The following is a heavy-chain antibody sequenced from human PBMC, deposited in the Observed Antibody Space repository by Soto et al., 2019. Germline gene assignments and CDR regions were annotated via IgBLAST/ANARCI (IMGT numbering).Heavy chain of an antibody. CDR2: INHRGDT. J-gene: IGHJ6*02. D-gene: IGHD1-1*01. Sequence: SDTLSLTCALSRGSFTGYSWNWVRHAPGEGLEWSGEINHRGDTNYNPSLKSRITISVDTSKNQVSLNLTSVTAADTSVYFCARAPYSSHWNQPWQTPRRPGNYGMDVWGQGTTVT. CDR1: RGSFTGYS. V-gene: IGHV4-34*01. CDR3: ARAPYSSHWNQPWQTPRRPGNYGMDV.